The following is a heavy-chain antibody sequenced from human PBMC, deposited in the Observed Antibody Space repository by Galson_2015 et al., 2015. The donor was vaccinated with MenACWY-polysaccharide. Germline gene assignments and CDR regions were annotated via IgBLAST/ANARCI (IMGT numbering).Heavy chain of an antibody. J-gene: IGHJ4*02. D-gene: IGHD3-16*01. V-gene: IGHV3-33*01. CDR1: GFTFSSYG. Sequence: SLRLSCAASGFTFSSYGMHWVRQAPGKGPEWVAVIWYDGSNKYYADSVKGRFTISRDNSKNTLYLQMNSLRAEDTAVYYCARDPGDDYVWGSNSWGVDYWGQGTLVTVSS. CDR3: ARDPGDDYVWGSNSWGVDY. CDR2: IWYDGSNK.